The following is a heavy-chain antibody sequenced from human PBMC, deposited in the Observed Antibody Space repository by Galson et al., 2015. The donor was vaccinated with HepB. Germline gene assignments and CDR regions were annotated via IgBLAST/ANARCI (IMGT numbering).Heavy chain of an antibody. CDR1: GFTFSSYA. CDR2: ISYDGSNK. Sequence: SLRLSCAASGFTFSSYAMHWVRQAPGKGLEWVAVISYDGSNKYYADSVKGRFTISRDNSKNTLYLQMNSLRAEDTAVYYCARDAGVQWLAEYYFDYWGQGTLVTVSS. V-gene: IGHV3-30*04. CDR3: ARDAGVQWLAEYYFDY. J-gene: IGHJ4*02. D-gene: IGHD6-19*01.